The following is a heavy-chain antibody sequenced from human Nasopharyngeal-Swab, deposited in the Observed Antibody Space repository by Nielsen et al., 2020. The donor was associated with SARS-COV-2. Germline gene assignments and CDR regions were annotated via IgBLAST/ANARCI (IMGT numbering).Heavy chain of an antibody. Sequence: SETLSLTCAVSGGSISRGGYSWSWIRQPPGKGLEWIGYIYHSGSTYYNPSLKSRVTISVDRSKNQFSLKLSSVTAADTAVYYCATSTVTKKGFDYWGQGTLVTVSS. D-gene: IGHD4-17*01. CDR1: GGSISRGGYS. CDR3: ATSTVTKKGFDY. V-gene: IGHV4-30-2*01. CDR2: IYHSGST. J-gene: IGHJ4*02.